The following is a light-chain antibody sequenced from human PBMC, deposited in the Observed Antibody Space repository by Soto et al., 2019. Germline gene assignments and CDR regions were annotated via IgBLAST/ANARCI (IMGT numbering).Light chain of an antibody. CDR1: QSVIDN. CDR3: QQYNNWPLT. J-gene: IGKJ4*01. CDR2: GAS. Sequence: IVMTQSPVTLSLSPGERPTPSRRASQSVIDNLAWYQQKPGQAPRLLFYGASTRATDIPVRFSGSGSGTEFTLTISSLQSEDFAVYYCQQYNNWPLTFGGGTKVDIK. V-gene: IGKV3D-15*01.